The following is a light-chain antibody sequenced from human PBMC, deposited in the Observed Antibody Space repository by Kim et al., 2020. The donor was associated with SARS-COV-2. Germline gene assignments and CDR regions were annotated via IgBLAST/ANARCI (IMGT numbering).Light chain of an antibody. CDR3: SSYTSSRTV. CDR2: DVT. CDR1: SDVGTYDY. V-gene: IGLV2-14*03. J-gene: IGLJ1*01. Sequence: GSPGQSITISCTGSDVGTYDYVSWYQQHPGKAPKFMIYDVTKRPSGVSSRFSGSRSGNTASLTISGLQAEDEADYYCSSYTSSRTVFGTGTKVTVL.